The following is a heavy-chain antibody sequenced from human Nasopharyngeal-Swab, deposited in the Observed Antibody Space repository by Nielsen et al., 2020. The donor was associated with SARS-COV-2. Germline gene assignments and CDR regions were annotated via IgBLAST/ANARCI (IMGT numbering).Heavy chain of an antibody. J-gene: IGHJ5*02. V-gene: IGHV3-30-3*01. CDR2: ISYDGSNK. Sequence: GGSLRLSCAASGFTFSSYAMHWVRQAPGKGLEWVAVISYDGSNKYYADSVKGRFTISGDNSKNTLYLQMNSLRAEDTAVYYCARAGDSSGWYFWFDPWGQGTLVTVSS. D-gene: IGHD6-19*01. CDR3: ARAGDSSGWYFWFDP. CDR1: GFTFSSYA.